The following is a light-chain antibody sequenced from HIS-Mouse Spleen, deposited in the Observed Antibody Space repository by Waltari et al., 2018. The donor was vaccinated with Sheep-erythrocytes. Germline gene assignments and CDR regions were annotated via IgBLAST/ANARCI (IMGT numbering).Light chain of an antibody. Sequence: QSALTQPASVSGSPGQSITIPCTGTSSAVGSYNLVSWYQQPPGKAPKLMIYEGSKRPSGVSNRFSGSKSGNTASLTISGLQAEDEADYYCCSYAGSSTPWVFGGGTKLTVL. V-gene: IGLV2-23*01. J-gene: IGLJ3*02. CDR1: SSAVGSYNL. CDR3: CSYAGSSTPWV. CDR2: EGS.